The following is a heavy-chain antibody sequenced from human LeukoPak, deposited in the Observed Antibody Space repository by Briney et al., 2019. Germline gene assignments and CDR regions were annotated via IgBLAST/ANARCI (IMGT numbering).Heavy chain of an antibody. V-gene: IGHV3-23*01. CDR2: ISGSGGST. CDR1: GFTFSSYA. J-gene: IGHJ3*02. D-gene: IGHD2-15*01. Sequence: GGSLRLSCAASGFTFSSYAMSWVRQAPGKGLEWVSAISGSGGSTYYADSVKGRFTVSRDNSKNTLYLQMNSLRAEDTAVYYCAKVGLVVVVAATLGAFDIWGQGTMVTVSS. CDR3: AKVGLVVVVAATLGAFDI.